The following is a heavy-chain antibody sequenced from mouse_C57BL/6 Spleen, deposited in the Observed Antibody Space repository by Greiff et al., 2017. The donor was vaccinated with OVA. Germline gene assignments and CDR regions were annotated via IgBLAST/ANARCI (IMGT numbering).Heavy chain of an antibody. D-gene: IGHD2-3*01. J-gene: IGHJ3*01. CDR1: GFTFTDYY. CDR2: IRNKANGYTT. CDR3: ARYDGYYPFAY. Sequence: EVQVVESGGGLVQPGGSLSLSCAASGFTFTDYYMSWVRQPPGKALEWLGFIRNKANGYTTEYSASVKGRFTISRDNSQSILYLQRNGLRAEDSATYYCARYDGYYPFAYWGQGTLVTVSA. V-gene: IGHV7-3*01.